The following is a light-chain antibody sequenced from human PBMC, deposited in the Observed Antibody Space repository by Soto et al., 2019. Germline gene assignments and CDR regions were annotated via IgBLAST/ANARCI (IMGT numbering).Light chain of an antibody. CDR3: QQYDNSPRT. V-gene: IGKV3-15*01. CDR2: AAS. CDR1: QSVSNK. Sequence: EIAMTQSPATLSVSPGERATLTCRASQSVSNKLVWYQQKPGQAPSLLIYAASTRATGIPARFSGSGSETEFTLTISSLQSEDFAAYYCQQYDNSPRTFGQGTKVDIK. J-gene: IGKJ1*01.